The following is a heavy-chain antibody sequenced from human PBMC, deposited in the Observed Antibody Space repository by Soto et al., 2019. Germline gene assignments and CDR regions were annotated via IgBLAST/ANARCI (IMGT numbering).Heavy chain of an antibody. D-gene: IGHD4-17*01. CDR1: GGSISSGGYS. J-gene: IGHJ5*02. CDR2: IYHSGST. Sequence: QLQLQESGSGLVKPSQTLSLTCAVSGGSISSGGYSWSWIRQPPGKGLEWIGYIYHSGSTYYNPSLMSRVTRSVARSKIQFSLKLSSVTAADTAVYYCARGFDYGGNPNWFDPWGQGTLVTVSS. CDR3: ARGFDYGGNPNWFDP. V-gene: IGHV4-30-2*01.